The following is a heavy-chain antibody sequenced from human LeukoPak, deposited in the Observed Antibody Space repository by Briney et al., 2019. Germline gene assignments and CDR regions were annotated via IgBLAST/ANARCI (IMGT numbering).Heavy chain of an antibody. D-gene: IGHD3-3*01. CDR2: INHSGST. V-gene: IGHV4-34*01. CDR1: GGSFSGYY. J-gene: IGHJ6*03. CDR3: ARESYDFWSGYYRGYYYYMDV. Sequence: PSETLSLTCAVYGGSFSGYYWSWIRQPPGKGLEWIGEINHSGSTNYNPSLKSRVTISVDTSKNQFSLKLSSVTAADTAVYYCARESYDFWSGYYRGYYYYMDVWGKGTTVTVSS.